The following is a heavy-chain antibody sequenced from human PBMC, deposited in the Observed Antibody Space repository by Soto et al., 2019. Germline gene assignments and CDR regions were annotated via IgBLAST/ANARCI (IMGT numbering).Heavy chain of an antibody. CDR2: INPNSGGT. Sequence: GASVKVSCKASGYTFTGYYMHWVRQAPGQGLEWMGWINPNSGGTNYAQKFQGWVTMTRDTSISTAYMELSRLRSEDTAVYYCARASLRNWFDPWGQGTLVTVSS. J-gene: IGHJ5*02. CDR3: ARASLRNWFDP. D-gene: IGHD5-12*01. V-gene: IGHV1-2*04. CDR1: GYTFTGYY.